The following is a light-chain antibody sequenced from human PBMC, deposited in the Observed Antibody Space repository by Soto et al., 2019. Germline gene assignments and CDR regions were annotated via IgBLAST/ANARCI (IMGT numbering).Light chain of an antibody. CDR3: SAYTSASTPLV. CDR1: GSDVGGYNY. V-gene: IGLV2-14*01. J-gene: IGLJ2*01. Sequence: QSALTQPASVSGSPGQSITISCTGTGSDVGGYNYVSLYQQHPGKSHKVMIYDVSNRPSGVSNRFSGSKSGNTASLTISGLQAEDEADYYCSAYTSASTPLVFGGGTKVTVL. CDR2: DVS.